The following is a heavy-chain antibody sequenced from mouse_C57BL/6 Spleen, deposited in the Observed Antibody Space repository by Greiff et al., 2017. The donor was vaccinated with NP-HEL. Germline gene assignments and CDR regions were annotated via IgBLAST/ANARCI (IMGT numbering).Heavy chain of an antibody. Sequence: VQLQQSGPELVKPGASVKISCKASGYAFSSSWMNWVKPRPGKGLEWIGRIYPGDGATTYNGKFKGKATLTAETSSSTAYMQLSGLTSEDSAVYFWARDSNYPYYAMDYWGQGTSVTVSS. CDR3: ARDSNYPYYAMDY. CDR1: GYAFSSSW. CDR2: IYPGDGAT. V-gene: IGHV1-82*01. D-gene: IGHD2-5*01. J-gene: IGHJ4*01.